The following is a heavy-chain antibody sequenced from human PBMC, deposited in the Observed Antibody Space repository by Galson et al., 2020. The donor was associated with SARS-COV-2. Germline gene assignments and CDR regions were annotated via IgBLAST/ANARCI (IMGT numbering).Heavy chain of an antibody. V-gene: IGHV1-2*06. CDR2: INPNSGGT. D-gene: IGHD3-22*01. Sequence: ALVKVSCKASGYTFTGYYMHWVRQAPGQGLEWMGRINPNSGGTNYAQKFQGRVTMTRDTSISTAYMELSTLRSDDTAVYYCARGDYYDSSGYYYGRHGYYYYYMDVWGKGTTVTISS. J-gene: IGHJ6*03. CDR3: ARGDYYDSSGYYYGRHGYYYYYMDV. CDR1: GYTFTGYY.